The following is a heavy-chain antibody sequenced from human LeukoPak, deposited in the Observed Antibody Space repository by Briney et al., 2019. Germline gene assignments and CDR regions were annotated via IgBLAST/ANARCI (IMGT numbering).Heavy chain of an antibody. V-gene: IGHV1-69*13. Sequence: SVKVSCKASEGTFNNYAISWVRQAPGHGLEWMGGIIPIFGIANYAQKFQGRVTITADESTSTAYMELSSLRSEDTAVYYCARDHVVLALGGYYYHYMDVWGKGTTVTVSS. CDR3: ARDHVVLALGGYYYHYMDV. CDR2: IIPIFGIA. J-gene: IGHJ6*03. CDR1: EGTFNNYA. D-gene: IGHD3-3*02.